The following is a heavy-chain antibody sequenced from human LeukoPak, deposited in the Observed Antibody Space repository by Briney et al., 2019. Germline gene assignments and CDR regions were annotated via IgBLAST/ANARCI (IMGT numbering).Heavy chain of an antibody. CDR2: ISSSSSYI. D-gene: IGHD3-10*01. J-gene: IGHJ5*02. V-gene: IGHV3-21*01. CDR1: GFTFSSYW. CDR3: AKDDKYYYGSGSSPFDP. Sequence: GGSLRLSCAASGFTFSSYWMSWVRQAPGKGLEWVSSISSSSSYIYYADSVKGRFTISRDNAKNSLYLQMNSLRAEDTAVYYCAKDDKYYYGSGSSPFDPWGQGTLVTVSS.